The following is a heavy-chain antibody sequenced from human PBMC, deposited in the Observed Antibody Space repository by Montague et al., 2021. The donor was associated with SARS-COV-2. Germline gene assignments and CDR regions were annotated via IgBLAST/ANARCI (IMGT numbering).Heavy chain of an antibody. CDR2: VNQSGTT. CDR3: ARGRRPVVVAGVGQAGRAFDI. CDR1: GGSFSNYY. Sequence: SETLSLTCAISGGSFSNYYWSWIRQPPGKGLEWIGEVNQSGTTIYNPSVKSGVTISEDTSKNQFYLRLNSVTAADTAVYYCARGRRPVVVAGVGQAGRAFDIWGQGTMVTVSS. V-gene: IGHV4-34*01. D-gene: IGHD2-21*01. J-gene: IGHJ3*02.